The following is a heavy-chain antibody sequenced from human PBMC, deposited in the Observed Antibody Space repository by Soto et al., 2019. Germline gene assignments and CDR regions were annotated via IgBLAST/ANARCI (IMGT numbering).Heavy chain of an antibody. CDR2: INHSGST. CDR1: GGSFSGYY. CDR3: ARDKITGLFDY. J-gene: IGHJ4*02. D-gene: IGHD2-8*02. Sequence: SETLSLTCAVYGGSFSGYYWTWIRQPPGTGLEWIGEINHSGSTNYNPSLKSRVTISVDTSKNQFSLKLTPVTAADTAVYYCARDKITGLFDYWGQGTPVTVSS. V-gene: IGHV4-34*01.